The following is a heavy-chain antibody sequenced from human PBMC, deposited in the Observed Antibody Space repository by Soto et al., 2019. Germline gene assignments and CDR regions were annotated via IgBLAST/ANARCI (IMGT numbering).Heavy chain of an antibody. CDR2: ISYDGSNK. V-gene: IGHV3-30-3*01. CDR1: GFTFTTYA. CDR3: AREEVSARKHYGMDV. D-gene: IGHD1-20*01. Sequence: QVQLVESGGGVVQPGRSLRLSCAASGFTFTTYAMHWVRQAPGKGLEWVAIISYDGSNKYYADSVKGRFTISRDNSXXTLYLQMNSLRAEDTAVYYCAREEVSARKHYGMDVWAKGPRSPSP. J-gene: IGHJ6*02.